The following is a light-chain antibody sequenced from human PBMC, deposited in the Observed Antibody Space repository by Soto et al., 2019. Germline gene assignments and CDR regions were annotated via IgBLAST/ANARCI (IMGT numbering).Light chain of an antibody. V-gene: IGKV4-1*01. Sequence: DIVMNQAPDSLTVSLGERATINCKSSQSLLSNSKNRHFIAWYQQKPGQPPRLLIYWAPTRESGVPGRFSGRGSGTDFTLATRSAQPEDVAAYFCDQYEPTAPWTFGRGNKVEIK. J-gene: IGKJ1*01. CDR3: DQYEPTAPWT. CDR1: QSLLSNSKNRHF. CDR2: WAP.